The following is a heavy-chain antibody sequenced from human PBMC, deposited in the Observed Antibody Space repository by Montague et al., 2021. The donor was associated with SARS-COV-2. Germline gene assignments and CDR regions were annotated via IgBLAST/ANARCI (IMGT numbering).Heavy chain of an antibody. V-gene: IGHV4-39*01. Sequence: SETLSLTCTVSGGSISSSSYYWGWLRQPPGKGLEWIGSIYYSGSTYYNPSLKSRVTISVDTSKNQFSLKLSSVTAADTAVYYCARQENSSGWFKPDAFDIWGQGTMSPSLQ. CDR3: ARQENSSGWFKPDAFDI. D-gene: IGHD6-19*01. CDR1: GGSISSSSYY. J-gene: IGHJ3*02. CDR2: IYYSGST.